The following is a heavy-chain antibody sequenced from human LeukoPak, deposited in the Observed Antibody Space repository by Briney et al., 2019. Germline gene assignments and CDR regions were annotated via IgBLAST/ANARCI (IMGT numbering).Heavy chain of an antibody. Sequence: SETLSLTCAVSGYSISSGYYWGWFRQPPGKGLEWIACIYHSGSTYYNPSLKSRVTMSVDTSKNQFSLRLTSLTTADTAVYYCARQGGSSSPYYFYYMDVWGKGTTVTVSS. D-gene: IGHD6-13*01. CDR2: IYHSGST. CDR1: GYSISSGYY. J-gene: IGHJ6*03. V-gene: IGHV4-38-2*01. CDR3: ARQGGSSSPYYFYYMDV.